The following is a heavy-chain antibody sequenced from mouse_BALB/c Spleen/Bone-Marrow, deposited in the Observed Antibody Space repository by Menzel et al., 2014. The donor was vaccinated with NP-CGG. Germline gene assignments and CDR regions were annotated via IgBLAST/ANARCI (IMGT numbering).Heavy chain of an antibody. CDR2: IRNGGGST. CDR1: GFTFSSYT. V-gene: IGHV5-12-2*01. Sequence: EVQVVESGGGLVQPGGSLKLSCAASGFTFSSYTMSWVRQTPEKRLELVAYIRNGGGSTCYPDTVKGRFTISRDNAKNTLCLQMSSLKSEDTAMYYCARRVWSRGGDYWGQGTSVTVSS. CDR3: ARRVWSRGGDY. J-gene: IGHJ4*01. D-gene: IGHD2-10*02.